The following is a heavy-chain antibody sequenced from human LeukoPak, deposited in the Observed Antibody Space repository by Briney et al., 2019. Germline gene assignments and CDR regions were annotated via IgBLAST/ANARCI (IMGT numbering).Heavy chain of an antibody. V-gene: IGHV4-59*01. CDR2: IYYSGST. CDR1: GGSISSYY. J-gene: IGHJ3*02. Sequence: PSETLSLTCTVSGGSISSYYWSWIRQPPGKGLEWIGYIYYSGSTNYNPSLKSRVTISVDTSKNQFSLKLSSVTAADTAVYYCARDMGEKRLRYFDWLLREGRVDAFDIWGQGTMVTVSS. CDR3: ARDMGEKRLRYFDWLLREGRVDAFDI. D-gene: IGHD3-9*01.